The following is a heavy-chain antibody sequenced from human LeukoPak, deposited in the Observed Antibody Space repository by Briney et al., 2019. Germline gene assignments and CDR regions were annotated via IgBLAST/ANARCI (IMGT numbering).Heavy chain of an antibody. CDR3: ARDLNDVYYSSGRDGY. J-gene: IGHJ4*02. D-gene: IGHD3-10*01. Sequence: ASVKVSCKASGYTFTSYYMHWVRQAPGQGLEWMGIINPSGGSTSYAQKFQGRVTMTTERSTSTAYMELRGLRSDDTAVYYCARDLNDVYYSSGRDGYWGQGTLVTVSS. V-gene: IGHV1-46*01. CDR2: INPSGGST. CDR1: GYTFTSYY.